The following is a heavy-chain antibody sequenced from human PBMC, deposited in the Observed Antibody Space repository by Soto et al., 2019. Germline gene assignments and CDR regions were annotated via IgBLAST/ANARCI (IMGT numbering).Heavy chain of an antibody. CDR3: VRDTMRASAAASLDY. Sequence: EVQLVESGGDLVQPGGSLRLSCAASGFTFNTYEFNWVRQAPGKGLEWISYISVSGNIIKYADSVKGRFTISRDNAENSLHLPMANLRVDDTGIYFCVRDTMRASAAASLDYWGQGTQVIVSS. V-gene: IGHV3-48*03. D-gene: IGHD6-13*01. CDR2: ISVSGNII. J-gene: IGHJ4*02. CDR1: GFTFNTYE.